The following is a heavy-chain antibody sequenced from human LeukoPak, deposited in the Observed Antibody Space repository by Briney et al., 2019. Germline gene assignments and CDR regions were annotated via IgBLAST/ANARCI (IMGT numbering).Heavy chain of an antibody. CDR3: ARDLPSGYSIDY. V-gene: IGHV3-48*01. CDR2: INGHSDAI. Sequence: PGGSLRLSCAASGFTFDTYSMNWVRQAPGKGLEWVSYINGHSDAIYYADSAKGRFTTSRDNAKNSLYLQMNSLRAEDTAVYYCARDLPSGYSIDYWGQGTLVTVSS. D-gene: IGHD2-15*01. J-gene: IGHJ4*02. CDR1: GFTFDTYS.